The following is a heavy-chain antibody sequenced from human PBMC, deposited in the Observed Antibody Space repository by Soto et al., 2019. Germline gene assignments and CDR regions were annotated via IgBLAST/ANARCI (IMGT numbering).Heavy chain of an antibody. J-gene: IGHJ5*02. V-gene: IGHV1-18*01. CDR1: GYTFTSYG. CDR2: ISAYNGNT. Sequence: ASVKVSCKASGYTFTSYGISWVRQAPGQGLEWMGWISAYNGNTNYAQKLQGRVTMTTDTSTSTAYMELRSLKTEDTAVYYCTTPPGVWFDPWGQGTLVTVSS. CDR3: TTPPGVWFDP.